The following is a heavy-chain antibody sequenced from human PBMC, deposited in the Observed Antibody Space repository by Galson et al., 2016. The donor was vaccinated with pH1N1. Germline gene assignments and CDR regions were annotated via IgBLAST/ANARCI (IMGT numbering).Heavy chain of an antibody. J-gene: IGHJ5*02. Sequence: ETLSLTCTVSGGSISSSSYYWGWIRQPPGKGLEWIGSIFYSGSTYYNPSLKSRVTISVDTSKNQFSLNLTSVTAADTAVYYCARDGGDYGGAGQYKYFDTWGQGTLVTVSS. V-gene: IGHV4-39*07. CDR2: IFYSGST. D-gene: IGHD4-23*01. CDR1: GGSISSSSYY. CDR3: ARDGGDYGGAGQYKYFDT.